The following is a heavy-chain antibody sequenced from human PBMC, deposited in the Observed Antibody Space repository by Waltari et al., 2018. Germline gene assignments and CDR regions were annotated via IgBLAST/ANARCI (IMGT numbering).Heavy chain of an antibody. CDR1: GYTFTRYY. CDR3: ARIRNYDYVWGTSPDHDAFDI. V-gene: IGHV1-46*01. J-gene: IGHJ3*02. Sequence: QVQLVQSGAEVKKPGASVKVSCKASGYTFTRYYIHWVRQAPGQGLAWMGILNPRDGSTSNAQKFQGRVTMTRDTSTSTVYMDLSSLRSEDTAVYYCARIRNYDYVWGTSPDHDAFDIWGQGTMVTVSS. CDR2: LNPRDGST. D-gene: IGHD3-16*01.